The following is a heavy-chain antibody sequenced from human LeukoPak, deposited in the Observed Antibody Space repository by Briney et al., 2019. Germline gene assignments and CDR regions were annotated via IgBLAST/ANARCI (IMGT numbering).Heavy chain of an antibody. V-gene: IGHV1-2*02. CDR2: INPNSGGT. CDR1: GYTFTGYY. CDR3: ARGGYSSGYYYGVDY. D-gene: IGHD3-22*01. Sequence: ASVKVSCKASGYTFTGYYMHWVRQAPGQGLEWMGWINPNSGGTNYAQKFQGRVTMTRDTSISTAYMELSRLRSDDTAVYYCARGGYSSGYYYGVDYWGQGTLVTVSS. J-gene: IGHJ4*02.